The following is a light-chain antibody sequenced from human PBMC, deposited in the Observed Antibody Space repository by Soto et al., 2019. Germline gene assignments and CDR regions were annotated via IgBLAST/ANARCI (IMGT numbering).Light chain of an antibody. Sequence: EILMTQSPATLSVSPGERATLCFRASQSVSSDLACYQQKPAQAPRLLIHGATTRATGIPARFSGSGSGTEFTLTISSLQSEDFAVYYCQQYNNWPRTFGQGTKVDI. CDR3: QQYNNWPRT. CDR1: QSVSSD. V-gene: IGKV3-15*01. J-gene: IGKJ1*01. CDR2: GAT.